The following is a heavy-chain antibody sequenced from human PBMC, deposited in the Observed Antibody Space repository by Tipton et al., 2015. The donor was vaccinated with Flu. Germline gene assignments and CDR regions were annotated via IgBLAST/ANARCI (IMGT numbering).Heavy chain of an antibody. D-gene: IGHD1-7*01. CDR2: IIPLFGTA. J-gene: IGHJ6*02. CDR3: ARGGITGTTMHFYYGMDV. CDR1: EGTFSSYA. V-gene: IGHV1-69*01. Sequence: QLVQSGAEVKTPGSSVKVSCKASEGTFSSYAISWVRHAPGLGLEWMGGIIPLFGTANYAQTFQGRVTITADESPSTAYMELSSLRSEDAAVYYCARGGITGTTMHFYYGMDVWGQGTTVTVSS.